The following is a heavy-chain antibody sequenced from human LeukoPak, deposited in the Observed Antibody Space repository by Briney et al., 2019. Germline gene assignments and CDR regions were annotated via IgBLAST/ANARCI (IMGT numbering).Heavy chain of an antibody. CDR1: GFKFRSYG. Sequence: PGGSLRLSCAASGFKFRSYGMHWVRQAPGKGLEWVALISFDESNKYYLDSVKGRFTISRDNSKSTLSLQMNSLRVEDTAIYYCATYRQVLLPFESWGQGTLVTVSS. D-gene: IGHD5-18*01. CDR2: ISFDESNK. CDR3: ATYRQVLLPFES. V-gene: IGHV3-30*03. J-gene: IGHJ4*02.